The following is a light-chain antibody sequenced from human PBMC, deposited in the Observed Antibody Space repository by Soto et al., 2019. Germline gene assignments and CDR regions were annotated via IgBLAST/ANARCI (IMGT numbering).Light chain of an antibody. J-gene: IGLJ1*01. CDR3: AVWDDSLNGYV. CDR1: SSNIGLNT. Sequence: QSVLTQPPSASGTPGQRVTISCSGSSSNIGLNTVNWYRQLPGTAPKLLIYSNDQRPSGVPDRLSGSKSGTSASLAISGLQSEDEAEYYCAVWDDSLNGYVFGTGTKLTVL. V-gene: IGLV1-44*01. CDR2: SND.